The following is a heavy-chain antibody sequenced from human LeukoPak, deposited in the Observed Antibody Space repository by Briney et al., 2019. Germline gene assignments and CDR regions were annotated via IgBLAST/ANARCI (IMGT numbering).Heavy chain of an antibody. V-gene: IGHV1-18*01. D-gene: IGHD2-15*01. Sequence: ASVKVSCKASGYTFTSYGISWVRQAPGQGRAWVGWISAYNGNTNYAQKLQGRVTMTTDTSTSTACMELRSLRSDDTAVYYCASFDCSGGSCLWGQGTLVTVSS. CDR2: ISAYNGNT. CDR1: GYTFTSYG. CDR3: ASFDCSGGSCL. J-gene: IGHJ4*02.